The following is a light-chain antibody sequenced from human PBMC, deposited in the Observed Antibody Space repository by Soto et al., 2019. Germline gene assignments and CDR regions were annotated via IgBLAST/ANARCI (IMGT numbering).Light chain of an antibody. J-gene: IGKJ1*01. CDR3: QQYGSSPGT. Sequence: TVLTQSPRTMSLSPGERATLCSRASQNVSTNLLAWYQQKTGQAPRIVIYGESSRATGIPDRLSGSGSGTDLTLTISRLEPEDFAVYYCQQYGSSPGTFGQGTKVDIK. CDR1: QNVSTNL. V-gene: IGKV3-20*01. CDR2: GES.